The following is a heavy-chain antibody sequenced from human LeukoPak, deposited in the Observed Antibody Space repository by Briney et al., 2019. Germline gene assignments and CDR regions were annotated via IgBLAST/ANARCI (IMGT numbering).Heavy chain of an antibody. D-gene: IGHD6-19*01. V-gene: IGHV1-69*05. CDR2: IIPIFGTA. J-gene: IGHJ3*02. Sequence: SVKVSCKASGGTFSSYAISWVRQAPGQGLEWMGRIIPIFGTANYAQKFQGRVTITTDESTSTAYMELSSLRSEDTAVYYRARPSSGWSNAFDIWGQGTMVTVSS. CDR3: ARPSSGWSNAFDI. CDR1: GGTFSSYA.